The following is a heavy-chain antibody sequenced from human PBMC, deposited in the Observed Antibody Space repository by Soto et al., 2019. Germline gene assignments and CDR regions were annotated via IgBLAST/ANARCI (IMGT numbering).Heavy chain of an antibody. Sequence: PGESLKISCKGSGYSFTSYWIGWVRQTPGKGLEWMGIIHPGDSDTRYSPSFQGQVTISADKSITTAYLQWRSLKASDTAMYYCARRGGGTVAGSDWLDPWGQGTLVTVAS. D-gene: IGHD6-19*01. V-gene: IGHV5-51*01. CDR1: GYSFTSYW. CDR2: IHPGDSDT. CDR3: ARRGGGTVAGSDWLDP. J-gene: IGHJ5*02.